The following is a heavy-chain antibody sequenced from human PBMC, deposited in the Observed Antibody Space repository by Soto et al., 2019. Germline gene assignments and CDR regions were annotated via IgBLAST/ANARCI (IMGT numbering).Heavy chain of an antibody. J-gene: IGHJ4*02. D-gene: IGHD2-8*01. CDR1: VGSFSGYY. CDR3: ARGYCANGVCPQTDDFDY. Sequence: PSETLSLTCAVYVGSFSGYYWSWIRQPPGKGLEWIGEINHSGSTNYNLSLKSRVTISVDTSKNQFSLKLSSVTAADTAVYYCARGYCANGVCPQTDDFDYWGQGTLVTVSS. CDR2: INHSGST. V-gene: IGHV4-34*01.